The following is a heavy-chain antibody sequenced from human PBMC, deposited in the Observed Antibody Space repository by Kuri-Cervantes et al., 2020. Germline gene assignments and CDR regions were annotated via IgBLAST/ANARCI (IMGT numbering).Heavy chain of an antibody. J-gene: IGHJ4*02. CDR2: ISYDGSNK. CDR1: GFTFSSYG. D-gene: IGHD1-26*01. V-gene: IGHV3-30*03. CDR3: ARDMNYEEWELLLYY. Sequence: GGSLRLSCAASGFTFSSYGMHWVRQAPGKGLEWVAVISYDGSNKYYADSVKGRFTISRDNSKNTLYLQMNSLRAEDTAVYYCARDMNYEEWELLLYYWGQGTLVTVSS.